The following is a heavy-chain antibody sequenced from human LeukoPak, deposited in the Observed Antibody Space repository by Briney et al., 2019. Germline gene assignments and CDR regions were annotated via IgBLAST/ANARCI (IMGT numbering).Heavy chain of an antibody. D-gene: IGHD3-9*01. CDR3: ARELRYFDWLLYWLDP. V-gene: IGHV4-4*07. CDR2: IYTSGST. CDR1: GGSISSYY. Sequence: SETLSLTCTVSGGSISSYYWSWIRQPAGKGLEWIGRIYTSGSTNYNPSLKSRVTMSVDTSKNQFSLKLSSVTAADTAVYYCARELRYFDWLLYWLDPWGQGTLVTVSS. J-gene: IGHJ5*02.